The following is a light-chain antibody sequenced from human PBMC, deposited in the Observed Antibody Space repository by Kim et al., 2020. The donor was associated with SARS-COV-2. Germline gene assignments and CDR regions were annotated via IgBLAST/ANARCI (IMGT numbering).Light chain of an antibody. J-gene: IGLJ2*01. CDR3: GAWDTSLSIVV. Sequence: GQRVTISCSGSTSNIGNYYVAWYQQLPGTALRLLIYDNHERPSGIPDRFSGSKSGTTATLDITGLQTGDEADYYCGAWDTSLSIVVFGGGTQLTVL. CDR1: TSNIGNYY. V-gene: IGLV1-51*01. CDR2: DNH.